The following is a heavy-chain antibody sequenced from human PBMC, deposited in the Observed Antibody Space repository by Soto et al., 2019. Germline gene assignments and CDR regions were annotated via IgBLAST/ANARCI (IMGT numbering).Heavy chain of an antibody. Sequence: SKTLSLTCTFPGCSVSRYLSSWILQPPRKRLGRIGYISYSGSTNYNPSLKSRVTISVDTSKNQFSLKLSSVTAADTAVYYCARDRGYCTNGVCYRYYYGMDVWGQGTTVTVSS. CDR1: GCSVSRYL. V-gene: IGHV4-59*02. CDR2: ISYSGST. CDR3: ARDRGYCTNGVCYRYYYGMDV. J-gene: IGHJ6*02. D-gene: IGHD2-8*01.